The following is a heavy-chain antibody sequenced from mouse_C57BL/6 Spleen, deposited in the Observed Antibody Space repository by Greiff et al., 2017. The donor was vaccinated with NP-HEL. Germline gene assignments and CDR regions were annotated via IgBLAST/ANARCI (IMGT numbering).Heavy chain of an antibody. Sequence: VQLQESGAELVRPGTSVKVSCKASGYAFTNYLIEWVKQRPGQGLEWIGVINPGSGGTNYNEKFKGKATLTADKSSSTAYMQLSSLTSEDSAVYFCARGGFPHYFGYWGQGTTLTVSS. CDR2: INPGSGGT. CDR1: GYAFTNYL. CDR3: ARGGFPHYFGY. J-gene: IGHJ2*01. V-gene: IGHV1-54*01.